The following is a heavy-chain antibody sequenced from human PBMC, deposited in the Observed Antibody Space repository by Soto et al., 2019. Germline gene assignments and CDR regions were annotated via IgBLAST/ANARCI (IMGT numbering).Heavy chain of an antibody. CDR2: VYYSGST. J-gene: IGHJ4*02. V-gene: IGHV4-39*01. CDR3: VSLEGLATISYYFDY. Sequence: QLQLQESGPGLVKPSETLSLNCTVSGGSVSSSSYYWGWVRQPPGKVLEWIGRVYYSGSTYYNPSLESRVTISVDKSKNQSALKLMSLSAADTAVYYCVSLEGLATISYYFDYWGQGALVTVSS. CDR1: GGSVSSSSYY. D-gene: IGHD3-9*01.